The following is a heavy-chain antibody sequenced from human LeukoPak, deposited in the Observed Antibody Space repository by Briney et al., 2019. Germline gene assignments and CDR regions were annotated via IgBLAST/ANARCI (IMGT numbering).Heavy chain of an antibody. CDR2: IYYSGST. J-gene: IGHJ5*02. Sequence: SQTLPLTCTVSGGSISSGGYYWSWIRQHPGKGLEWIGYIYYSGSTYYNPSLKSRVTISVDTSKNQFSLKLSSVTAADTAVYYCARGVARGANWFDPWGQGTLVTVSS. CDR1: GGSISSGGYY. CDR3: ARGVARGANWFDP. V-gene: IGHV4-31*03. D-gene: IGHD2-15*01.